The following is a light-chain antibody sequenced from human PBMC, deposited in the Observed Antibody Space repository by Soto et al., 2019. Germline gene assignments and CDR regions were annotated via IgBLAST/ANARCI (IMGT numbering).Light chain of an antibody. Sequence: QSALTQPASVSGSPGQSITISCTGTSNDVGGYNYVSWYQQHLGKAPKLMIYEVSNRPSGISSRFSGSKSGNAASLTISGLQADDEADYYCSSYTTSSTYVFGTGTKVTVL. J-gene: IGLJ1*01. V-gene: IGLV2-14*01. CDR3: SSYTTSSTYV. CDR2: EVS. CDR1: SNDVGGYNY.